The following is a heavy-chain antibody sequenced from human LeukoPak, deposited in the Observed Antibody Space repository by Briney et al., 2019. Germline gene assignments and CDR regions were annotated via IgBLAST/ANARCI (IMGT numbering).Heavy chain of an antibody. CDR2: ISVDGGST. J-gene: IGHJ4*02. D-gene: IGHD6-13*01. Sequence: GGSLRLSCAASGFTFDDYAMHWGRQAPGKGLEWVSLISVDGGSTYYADSVEGRFTISRDNSKNSLYLQMNSLRTEDTALYYCAKGPRFSSSWYYFDYWGQGTLVTVSS. V-gene: IGHV3-43*02. CDR1: GFTFDDYA. CDR3: AKGPRFSSSWYYFDY.